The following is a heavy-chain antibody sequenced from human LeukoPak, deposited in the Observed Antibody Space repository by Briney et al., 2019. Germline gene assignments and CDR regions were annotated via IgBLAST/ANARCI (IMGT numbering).Heavy chain of an antibody. CDR1: GFTFSSYW. J-gene: IGHJ6*03. CDR3: AREGRYGFVYYYYYTDV. D-gene: IGHD5-18*01. CDR2: IKQDGSVK. Sequence: GGSLRLSCAASGFTFSSYWMSWDRQAPGKGLEWVANIKQDGSVKYYVDSVKGRFTISRDNAKNSLFLQMNSLRAEDTAVYYCAREGRYGFVYYYYYTDVWGKGTTVTVSS. V-gene: IGHV3-7*01.